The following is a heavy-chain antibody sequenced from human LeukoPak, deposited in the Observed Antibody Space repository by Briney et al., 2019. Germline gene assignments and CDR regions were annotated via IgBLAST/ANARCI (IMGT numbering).Heavy chain of an antibody. D-gene: IGHD2-15*01. CDR3: ARGPYCSGGSCYGATREPTGFDP. Sequence: GGSLRLSCAVSGFTFSSYAMSWVRQAPGKGLEWVSAISGSGGSTYYADSVKGRFTISRDNSKNTLYLQMNSLRAEDTAVYYCARGPYCSGGSCYGATREPTGFDPWGQGTLVTVSS. V-gene: IGHV3-23*01. CDR1: GFTFSSYA. J-gene: IGHJ5*02. CDR2: ISGSGGST.